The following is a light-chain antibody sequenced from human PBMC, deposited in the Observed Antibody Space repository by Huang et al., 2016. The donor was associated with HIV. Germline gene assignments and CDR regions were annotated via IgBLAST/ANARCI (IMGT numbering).Light chain of an antibody. J-gene: IGKJ3*01. CDR1: QSISNY. V-gene: IGKV1-39*01. Sequence: IQMTQSPSSLSASVGDRVTITCRARQSISNYLNWDQQKPGKAPKLLIYAASSLQSGVPSRFIGSGSGTDFTLTISSLQPEDSAAYYCQQSYSPRTFGPGTKVDIK. CDR3: QQSYSPRT. CDR2: AAS.